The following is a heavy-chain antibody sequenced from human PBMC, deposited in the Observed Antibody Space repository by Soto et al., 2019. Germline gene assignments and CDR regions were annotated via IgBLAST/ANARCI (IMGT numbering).Heavy chain of an antibody. CDR2: ITGSGGST. Sequence: EVQLLESGGGLVQPGGSLRLSCAASGFTFSSYAMSWVRQAPGKGLEWVSAITGSGGSTYYADSVKGRFTISRDNSKNTLYLQMSRLRAEDAAVYYCAKDRDGYNWGYFDYWGQGTLVTVSS. V-gene: IGHV3-23*01. CDR1: GFTFSSYA. D-gene: IGHD5-12*01. CDR3: AKDRDGYNWGYFDY. J-gene: IGHJ4*02.